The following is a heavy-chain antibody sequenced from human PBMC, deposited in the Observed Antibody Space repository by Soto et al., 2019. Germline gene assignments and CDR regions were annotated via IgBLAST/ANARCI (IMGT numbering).Heavy chain of an antibody. CDR1: GFTFSDYY. Sequence: QVQLVESGGALVKPGGSLRLSCAASGFTFSDYYMSWMRQAPGKGLEWVSYISRSGDSEYFADSVKDRFNISRDNAQNSLYLQMSSLRADDTAVYFCARGVLEEEDDFLSAGGYLDVWGKGPTVTVSS. J-gene: IGHJ6*04. CDR3: ARGVLEEEDDFLSAGGYLDV. V-gene: IGHV3-11*01. D-gene: IGHD3-3*01. CDR2: ISRSGDSE.